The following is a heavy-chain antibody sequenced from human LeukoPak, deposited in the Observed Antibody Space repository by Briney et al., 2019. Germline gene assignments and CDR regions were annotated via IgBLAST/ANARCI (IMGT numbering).Heavy chain of an antibody. Sequence: SVMVSCKASGGTFSSYAISWVRQAPGQGLEWMGRIIPIFGTANYAQKFQGRVTITTDESTSTTYMELSSLRSEDTAVYYCARGVGSGSNWFDPWGQGTLVTVSS. CDR3: ARGVGSGSNWFDP. CDR1: GGTFSSYA. J-gene: IGHJ5*02. V-gene: IGHV1-69*05. D-gene: IGHD3-10*01. CDR2: IIPIFGTA.